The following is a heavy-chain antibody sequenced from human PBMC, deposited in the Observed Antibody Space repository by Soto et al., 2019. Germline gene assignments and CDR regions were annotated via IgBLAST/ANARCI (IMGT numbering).Heavy chain of an antibody. Sequence: GASVKVSCKASGYPFTSYGISWVRQAPGQGLEWVAWISAYNGKRDTAQKFQGRVTMTLDTSTDTAHMELGDLTSADTAVYYCARGRIVASIHDAFEIWGQGTKVT. CDR1: GYPFTSYG. D-gene: IGHD5-12*01. J-gene: IGHJ3*02. CDR3: ARGRIVASIHDAFEI. V-gene: IGHV1-18*01. CDR2: ISAYNGKR.